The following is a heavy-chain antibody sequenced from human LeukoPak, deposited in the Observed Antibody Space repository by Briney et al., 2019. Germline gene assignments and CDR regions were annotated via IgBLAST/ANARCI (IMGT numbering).Heavy chain of an antibody. D-gene: IGHD6-13*01. J-gene: IGHJ4*02. V-gene: IGHV4-59*08. CDR1: GGSISSYY. Sequence: PSETLSLTCTVSGGSISSYYWSWIRQPPGKGLEWIGYIYYSGSTNYNPSLKSRVTISVDTSKNQFSLKLSSVTAADTAVYYCARQQLVRGYFDYWGQGTLVTVSS. CDR2: IYYSGST. CDR3: ARQQLVRGYFDY.